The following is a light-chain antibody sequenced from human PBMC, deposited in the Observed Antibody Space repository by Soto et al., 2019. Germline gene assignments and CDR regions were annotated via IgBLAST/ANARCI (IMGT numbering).Light chain of an antibody. CDR3: AAWDDSRNGPQ. CDR1: GTNIGINT. V-gene: IGLV1-44*01. Sequence: QAVVTQPPSASGTPGQRVTISCSRSGTNIGINTVNWYQQLPGTAPKLLIYNNNQRSSGVSDRFSGSKSGASASLAISGLHSEDEGHYFCAAWDDSRNGPQFGGGTQLTVL. CDR2: NNN. J-gene: IGLJ3*02.